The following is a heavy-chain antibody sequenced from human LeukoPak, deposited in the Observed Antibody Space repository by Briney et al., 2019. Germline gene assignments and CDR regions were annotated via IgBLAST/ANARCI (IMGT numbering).Heavy chain of an antibody. D-gene: IGHD3-22*01. CDR3: ASGGYYDTSGYRPNDY. Sequence: GSLRLSCAASGFIFSSHGMNWVRQAPGKGLEWIGEINHSGSTNYNPSLKSRVTISIDTSKNQFSLKLSSVTAADTAVYYCASGGYYDTSGYRPNDYWGQGTLVTVSS. J-gene: IGHJ4*02. V-gene: IGHV4-34*01. CDR2: INHSGST. CDR1: GFIFSSHG.